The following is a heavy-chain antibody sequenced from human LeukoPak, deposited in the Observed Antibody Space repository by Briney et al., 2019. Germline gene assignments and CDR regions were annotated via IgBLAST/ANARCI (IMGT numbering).Heavy chain of an antibody. CDR3: ARRDLDTAMVTWAFDI. Sequence: SVKVSCKASGGTFSSYAISWVRQAPGQGLEWMGGIIPIFGTANYAQKFQGRVTITTDESTSTAYMELISLRSEDTAVYYCARRDLDTAMVTWAFDIWGQGTMVTVSS. V-gene: IGHV1-69*05. D-gene: IGHD5-18*01. J-gene: IGHJ3*02. CDR1: GGTFSSYA. CDR2: IIPIFGTA.